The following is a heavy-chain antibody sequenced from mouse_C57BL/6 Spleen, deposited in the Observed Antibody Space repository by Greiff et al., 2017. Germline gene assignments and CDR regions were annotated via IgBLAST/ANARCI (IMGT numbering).Heavy chain of an antibody. V-gene: IGHV5-12*01. CDR2: ISNGGGST. CDR3: ARQGLLLREGYFDV. Sequence: DVKLVESGGGLVQPGGSLKLSCAASGFTFSDYYMYWVRQTPEKRLEWVAYISNGGGSTYYPDTVKGRFTISRDNAKNTLYLQMSRLKSEDTAMYYCARQGLLLREGYFDVWGTGTTVTVSS. J-gene: IGHJ1*03. D-gene: IGHD1-1*01. CDR1: GFTFSDYY.